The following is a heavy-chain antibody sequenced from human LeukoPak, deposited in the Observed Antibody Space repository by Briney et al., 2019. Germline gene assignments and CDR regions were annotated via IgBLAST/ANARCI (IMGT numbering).Heavy chain of an antibody. CDR2: IWFDGGKI. J-gene: IGHJ4*02. Sequence: GASLRLSCAASGFPFSSYVMHWLRQTPGKGREWVAVIWFDGGKIYYADSVKGRFTISRDNSKNTLYLQMNSLRAEDTAVYHCARDFTNIRGGGYFDNWGQGTLVTVSS. V-gene: IGHV3-33*01. CDR3: ARDFTNIRGGGYFDN. CDR1: GFPFSSYV. D-gene: IGHD2/OR15-2a*01.